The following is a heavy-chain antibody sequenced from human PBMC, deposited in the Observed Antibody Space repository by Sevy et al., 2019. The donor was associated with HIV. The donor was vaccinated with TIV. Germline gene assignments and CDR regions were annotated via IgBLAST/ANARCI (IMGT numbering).Heavy chain of an antibody. CDR2: IYPDDSET. J-gene: IGHJ4*02. D-gene: IGHD3-22*01. Sequence: GESLMISCEGSGYSFTSHWIGWVRHMPGKGLEWMGIIYPDDSETRYSPSFQGQVTFSADKSISTAYLQWSSLKASDTAMYYCATSRSGYFDSSGYYIYWGQGTMVTVSS. V-gene: IGHV5-51*01. CDR1: GYSFTSHW. CDR3: ATSRSGYFDSSGYYIY.